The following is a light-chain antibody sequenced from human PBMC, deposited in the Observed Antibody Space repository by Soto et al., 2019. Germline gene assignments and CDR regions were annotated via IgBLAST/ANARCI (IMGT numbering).Light chain of an antibody. CDR2: DAY. V-gene: IGKV3-20*01. CDR1: QVVYNDY. CDR3: HVYGTSRT. Sequence: EIVVTQSPGTLSLSQGGRATLSCRASQVVYNDYVAWYQQKPGQAPRLLIFDAYRGATGIPDRFSGSGSGTDFTLTISRLEPEDFAVYYCHVYGTSRTFGQGTKVDIK. J-gene: IGKJ1*01.